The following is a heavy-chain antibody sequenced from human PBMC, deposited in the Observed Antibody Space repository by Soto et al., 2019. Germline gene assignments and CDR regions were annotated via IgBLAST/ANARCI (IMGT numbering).Heavy chain of an antibody. CDR1: GFTFSSYA. CDR3: ARDRLRNYYYFDY. Sequence: GGSLRLSCAASGFTFSSYAMHWVRQAPDKGLEWVAVISYDGSNKYYADSVKGRFTISRDNSKNTLYLQMNSLRAEDTAVYYCARDRLRNYYYFDYWGQGTLVTVSS. D-gene: IGHD1-1*01. J-gene: IGHJ4*02. V-gene: IGHV3-30-3*01. CDR2: ISYDGSNK.